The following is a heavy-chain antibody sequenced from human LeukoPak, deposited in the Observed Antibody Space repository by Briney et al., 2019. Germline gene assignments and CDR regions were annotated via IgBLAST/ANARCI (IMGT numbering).Heavy chain of an antibody. D-gene: IGHD3-3*01. V-gene: IGHV4-38-2*02. CDR1: GYSISSGYY. J-gene: IGHJ4*02. CDR3: ARVAYYADY. CDR2: IYHSGST. Sequence: SETLSLTCTVSGYSISSGYYWGWIRQPPGKGLEWIGSIYHSGSTYYNPSLKSRVTISADTSKNQFSLKLSSVTAADTAVYYCARVAYYADYWGQGTLVTVSS.